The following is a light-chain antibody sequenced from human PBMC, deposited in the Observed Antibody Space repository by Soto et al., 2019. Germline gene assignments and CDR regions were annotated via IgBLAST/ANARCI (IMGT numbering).Light chain of an antibody. CDR1: SSDVGFYNY. CDR2: EVS. V-gene: IGLV2-14*01. Sequence: QSALTQPASVSGSPGQSITISCTGTSSDVGFYNYVSWYQQHPGTAPKLLIYEVSNRPSGVSNRFSGSKSGNTASLTISGLQAEDEAAYHCSSYTRSTTWVFGGGTKLTVL. CDR3: SSYTRSTTWV. J-gene: IGLJ3*02.